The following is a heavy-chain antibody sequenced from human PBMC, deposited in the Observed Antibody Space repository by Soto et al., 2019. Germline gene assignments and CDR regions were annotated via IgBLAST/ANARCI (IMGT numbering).Heavy chain of an antibody. D-gene: IGHD3-22*01. CDR1: GFTFSSYA. Sequence: GGSLRLSCAASGFTFSSYAMHWVRQAPGKGLEWVAVISYDGSNKYYADSVKGRFTISRDNSKNTLYLQMNSLRAEDTAVYYCARVGDSSGYYPGWFDYWGQGTLVTVSS. CDR2: ISYDGSNK. V-gene: IGHV3-30-3*01. J-gene: IGHJ4*02. CDR3: ARVGDSSGYYPGWFDY.